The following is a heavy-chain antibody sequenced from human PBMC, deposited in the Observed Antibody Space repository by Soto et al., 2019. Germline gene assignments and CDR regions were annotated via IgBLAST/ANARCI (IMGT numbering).Heavy chain of an antibody. CDR2: ISSSGSPA. CDR3: ARAINWNYDFDY. Sequence: QVQLVESGGGLVKPGGSLRLSCAASGFTFSNYYPTWIRQAPGKGLEWISYISSSGSPAYYADSVKGRFTISRDNAKNSLYLQMNSLRAEDTAVYYCARAINWNYDFDYWGQGTLVTVSS. V-gene: IGHV3-11*01. CDR1: GFTFSNYY. D-gene: IGHD1-7*01. J-gene: IGHJ4*02.